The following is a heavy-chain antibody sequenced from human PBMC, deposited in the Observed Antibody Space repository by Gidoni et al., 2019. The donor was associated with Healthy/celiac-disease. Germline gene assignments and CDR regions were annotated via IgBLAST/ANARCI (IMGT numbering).Heavy chain of an antibody. D-gene: IGHD5-18*01. Sequence: QVQRVQSGAEVKNPGSSVKVSCKASGGTFRSYAISWVRQAPGQGLEWMGRIIPIFGIANYAQKFQGRVTITADKSTSTAYMELSSLRSEDTAVDYCARDTATDNDYYYYGMDVWGQGTTVTVSS. CDR2: IIPIFGIA. CDR1: GGTFRSYA. V-gene: IGHV1-69*04. CDR3: ARDTATDNDYYYYGMDV. J-gene: IGHJ6*02.